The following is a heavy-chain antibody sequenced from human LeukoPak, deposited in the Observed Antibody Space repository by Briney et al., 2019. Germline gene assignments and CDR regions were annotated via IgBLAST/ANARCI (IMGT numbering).Heavy chain of an antibody. Sequence: SQTLSLTCAISGDSVSNKNTAWNWIRQSPSRGLEWLGRTYYRSKWHNTYAASVKSRITINPDTSKNQFSLQLNSVPPEDTAVYFCLRLVGGDIAYWGQGTLVTVSS. CDR3: LRLVGGDIAY. CDR2: TYYRSKWHN. V-gene: IGHV6-1*01. CDR1: GDSVSNKNTA. J-gene: IGHJ4*02. D-gene: IGHD5-12*01.